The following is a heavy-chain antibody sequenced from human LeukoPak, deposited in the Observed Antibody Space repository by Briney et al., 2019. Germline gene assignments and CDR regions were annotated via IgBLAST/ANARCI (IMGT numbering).Heavy chain of an antibody. V-gene: IGHV3-33*01. CDR2: IWYDGSNK. D-gene: IGHD5-18*01. CDR3: ARDQRALGYSYGFDY. CDR1: GFTFSSYG. J-gene: IGHJ4*02. Sequence: GGSLRLSCAASGFTFSSYGMHWVRQAPGKGLEWVVVIWYDGSNKYYADSVKGRFTISRDNSKNTLYLQMNSLRAEDTAVYYCARDQRALGYSYGFDYWGQGTLVTVSS.